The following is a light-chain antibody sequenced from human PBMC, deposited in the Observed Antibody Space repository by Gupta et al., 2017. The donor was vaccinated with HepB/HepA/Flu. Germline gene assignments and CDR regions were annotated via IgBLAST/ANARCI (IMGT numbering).Light chain of an antibody. J-gene: IGKJ2*01. Sequence: EIVMTQSPATLSVSPGERATLSCRASQSVTSNLAWYQQRPGQAPRLPFYGASTRATGIPARFSGSGSGTEFILTISSLQSEDLAVYYCQQYNDWPYTFGRGTKLEIK. V-gene: IGKV3-15*01. CDR2: GAS. CDR3: QQYNDWPYT. CDR1: QSVTSN.